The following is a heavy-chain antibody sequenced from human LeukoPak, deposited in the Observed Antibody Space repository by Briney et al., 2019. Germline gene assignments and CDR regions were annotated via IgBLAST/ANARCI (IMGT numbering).Heavy chain of an antibody. CDR3: ASQYSGSDFY. CDR2: IYYSGST. J-gene: IGHJ4*02. CDR1: GGSISSDEYY. D-gene: IGHD5-12*01. V-gene: IGHV4-39*01. Sequence: SETLSLTCTVSGGSISSDEYYWDWIRQPPGKGLEWIGNIYYSGSTYYNPSLKSRVTISVDTSKSQFPLKLSSVTAADTAFYYCASQYSGSDFYWGQGTLVTVSS.